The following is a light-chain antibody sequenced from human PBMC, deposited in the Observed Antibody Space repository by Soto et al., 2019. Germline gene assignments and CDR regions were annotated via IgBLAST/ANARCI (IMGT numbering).Light chain of an antibody. J-gene: IGLJ1*01. CDR3: GSYSARSSYV. V-gene: IGLV2-14*01. Sequence: QSALTQPASVSGSPGQSITVSCTGTSSDIGGYIFVSWYQQHPGKAPKLMIYDINNRPSGVSKRFSGSKSGNTASLTISGLQAEDEADYYCGSYSARSSYVFGTGTKVTVL. CDR2: DIN. CDR1: SSDIGGYIF.